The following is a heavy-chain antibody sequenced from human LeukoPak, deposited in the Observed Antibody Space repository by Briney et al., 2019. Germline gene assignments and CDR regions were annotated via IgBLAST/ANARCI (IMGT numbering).Heavy chain of an antibody. J-gene: IGHJ5*02. CDR1: GGSISSGNYY. Sequence: SQTLSLTCTVSGGSISSGNYYWSWIRQPAGKGLEWIGRIFPGGSTNYNPSLKSRVTISVDTSKNQFSLKLSSVTAADTAVYYCAREVRLTPNWFDPWGQGTLVTVSS. D-gene: IGHD2-15*01. CDR2: IFPGGST. V-gene: IGHV4-61*02. CDR3: AREVRLTPNWFDP.